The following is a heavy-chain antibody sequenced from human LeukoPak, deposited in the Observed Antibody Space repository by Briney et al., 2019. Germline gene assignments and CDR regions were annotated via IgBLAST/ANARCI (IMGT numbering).Heavy chain of an antibody. CDR2: ISGSGGST. J-gene: IGHJ4*02. Sequence: GGSLRLSCAASGFTFDDYAMHWVRLAPGKGLEWVSAISGSGGSTYYADSVKGRFTISRDNSKNTLYLQMNSLRAEDTAVYYCANAPPIAARHEVFDYWGQGTLVTVSS. V-gene: IGHV3-23*01. D-gene: IGHD6-6*01. CDR3: ANAPPIAARHEVFDY. CDR1: GFTFDDYA.